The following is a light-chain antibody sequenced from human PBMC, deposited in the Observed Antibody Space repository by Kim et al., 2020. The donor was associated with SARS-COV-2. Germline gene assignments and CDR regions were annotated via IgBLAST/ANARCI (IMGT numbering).Light chain of an antibody. CDR3: SSYRSSDTWV. CDR2: DVS. CDR1: SSDVGGYNY. Sequence: QSALTQPASVSGSPGQSITISCTGTSSDVGGYNYVSWYQQHPGKAPKLMIYDVSKWPSGVSNRFSGSKSGNTASLTISGLQAEDEGDYYCSSYRSSDTWVFGGGTKLTVL. V-gene: IGLV2-14*03. J-gene: IGLJ3*02.